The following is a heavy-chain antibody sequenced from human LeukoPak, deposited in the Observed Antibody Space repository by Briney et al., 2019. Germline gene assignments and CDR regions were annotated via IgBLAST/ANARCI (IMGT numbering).Heavy chain of an antibody. Sequence: QPGGSLRLSCAASGFIFKKYWMNWVRQVPWKGLECLANIKEDGSETYYADSVKGRFTISRDNPKNLLFQQINSLRVEDTAVYYCARETPRRGETRDGYRWGQGTVVTVSS. CDR3: ARETPRRGETRDGYR. CDR1: GFIFKKYW. V-gene: IGHV3-7*01. CDR2: IKEDGSET. D-gene: IGHD5-24*01. J-gene: IGHJ4*02.